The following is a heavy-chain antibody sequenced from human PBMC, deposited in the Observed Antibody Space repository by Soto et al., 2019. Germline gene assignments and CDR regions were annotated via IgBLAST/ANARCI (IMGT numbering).Heavy chain of an antibody. CDR2: IIPILGIA. J-gene: IGHJ3*02. V-gene: IGHV1-69*04. D-gene: IGHD2-15*01. CDR3: ATDLGYCSGGSCYGRDAFDI. CDR1: GGTFSSYT. Sequence: SVKVSCKASGGTFSSYTISWVRQAPGQGPEWMGRIIPILGIANYAQKFQGRVTMTEDTSTDTAYMELSSLRSEDTAVYYCATDLGYCSGGSCYGRDAFDIWGQGTMVTVSS.